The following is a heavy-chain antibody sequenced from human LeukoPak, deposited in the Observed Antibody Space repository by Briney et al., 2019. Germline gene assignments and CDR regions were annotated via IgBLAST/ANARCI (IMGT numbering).Heavy chain of an antibody. D-gene: IGHD4-17*01. CDR1: GFTFSDYW. J-gene: IGHJ4*02. CDR2: IKKDGGER. V-gene: IGHV3-7*03. Sequence: GGSLRLSCAASGFTFSDYWMSWVRQAPGKGLEWVANIKKDGGERYYVDSVKGRFTISRDNAKNSLYLQMNSLRGEDTAVYYCARDKLNGDSRFDFWGRGTLVTVSS. CDR3: ARDKLNGDSRFDF.